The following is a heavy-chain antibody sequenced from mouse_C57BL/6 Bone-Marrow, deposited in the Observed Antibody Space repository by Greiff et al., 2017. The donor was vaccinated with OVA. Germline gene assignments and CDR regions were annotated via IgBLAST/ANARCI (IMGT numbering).Heavy chain of an antibody. CDR2: IYPGNSDT. Sequence: EVQLKESGTVLARPGASVKMSCKTSGYTFTSYWMHWVKQRPGQGLEWIGAIYPGNSDTSYNQKFKGKAKLTAATSASTAYMELSSLTNEDSAVYYCTRITRKVWFAYWGQGTLVTVSA. V-gene: IGHV1-5*01. CDR3: TRITRKVWFAY. CDR1: GYTFTSYW. J-gene: IGHJ3*01. D-gene: IGHD2-4*01.